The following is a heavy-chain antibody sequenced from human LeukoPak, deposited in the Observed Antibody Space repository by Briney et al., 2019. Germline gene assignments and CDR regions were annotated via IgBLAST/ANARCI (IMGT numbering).Heavy chain of an antibody. CDR3: ATYGNYHDSSGPFDY. Sequence: ASVKVSCKVSGDTLTELSMHWVRQARGKGLEWMGGFDPEDGETIYAQKFQDRFTMDEDTSTDTAYMELSSLRSAATAVYSCATYGNYHDSSGPFDYWGQGTLVTVSS. CDR2: FDPEDGET. D-gene: IGHD3-22*01. J-gene: IGHJ4*02. V-gene: IGHV1-24*01. CDR1: GDTLTELS.